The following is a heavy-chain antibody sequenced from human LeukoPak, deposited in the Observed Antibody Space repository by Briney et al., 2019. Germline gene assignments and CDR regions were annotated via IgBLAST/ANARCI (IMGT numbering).Heavy chain of an antibody. CDR2: IIPIFGTA. CDR3: ARGGSYSGLEPDY. J-gene: IGHJ4*02. CDR1: GYTFTSYY. D-gene: IGHD1-26*01. Sequence: SVKVSCKASGYTFTSYYMHWVRQAPGQGLEWMGGIIPIFGTANYAQKFQGRVTITADESTSTAYMELSSLRSEDTAVYYCARGGSYSGLEPDYWGQGTLVTVSS. V-gene: IGHV1-69*13.